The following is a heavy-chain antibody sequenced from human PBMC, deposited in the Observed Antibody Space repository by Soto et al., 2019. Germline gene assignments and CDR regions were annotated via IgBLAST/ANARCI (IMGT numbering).Heavy chain of an antibody. CDR1: GGSISSSGYY. D-gene: IGHD3-9*01. Sequence: SETLSLTCTLSGGSISSSGYYWGWIRQPPKKGLEWIGSIYYSGSTYYNPSLKSRVTISVDTSKNQFSLKLSSVTAADTAVYYCARGGLRYVGWLKRYYYSYYGMDVWGQGTSVTVSS. CDR3: ARGGLRYVGWLKRYYYSYYGMDV. CDR2: IYYSGST. J-gene: IGHJ6*02. V-gene: IGHV4-39*01.